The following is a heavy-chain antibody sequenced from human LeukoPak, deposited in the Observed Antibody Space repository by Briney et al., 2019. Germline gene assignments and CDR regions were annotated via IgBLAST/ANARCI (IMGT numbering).Heavy chain of an antibody. D-gene: IGHD3-16*01. CDR3: VRDDDVYGSDY. V-gene: IGHV3-74*01. CDR1: GFIFSGHW. J-gene: IGHJ4*02. Sequence: GGSLRLSCAASGFIFSGHWMHWVRQAPGEGLVCVARIKKDGTYRDYGDSVKGRFTISRDNAKNTRYLQMNSLRVEDTARYYCVRDDDVYGSDYWGQGTVVTVSS. CDR2: IKKDGTYR.